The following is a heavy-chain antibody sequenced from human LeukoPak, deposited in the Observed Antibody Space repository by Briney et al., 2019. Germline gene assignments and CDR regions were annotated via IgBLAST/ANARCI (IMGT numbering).Heavy chain of an antibody. CDR3: ARGFCANDLCLKELDN. V-gene: IGHV1-8*03. CDR2: MTPNSGNT. J-gene: IGHJ4*02. Sequence: ASVKVSCKASGYTFTRSEIHWVRQAIGQGLEWMGRMTPNSGNTGYAQNFQGRVTFTRNTSISTAYLELSNLRSEDTAVYYCARGFCANDLCLKELDNWGQGTLVTVSS. CDR1: GYTFTRSE. D-gene: IGHD2/OR15-2a*01.